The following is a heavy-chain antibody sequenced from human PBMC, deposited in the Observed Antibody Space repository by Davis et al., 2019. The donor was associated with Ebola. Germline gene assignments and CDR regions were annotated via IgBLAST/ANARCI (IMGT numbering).Heavy chain of an antibody. CDR2: IKQDGSEK. V-gene: IGHV3-7*03. Sequence: GGSLRLSCAASGFTFSSYWMSWVRQAPGKGLEWVANIKQDGSEKYYVDSVKGRFTISRDNAKNSLYLQMNSLRAEDTAVYYCAREVVLRYFDWLLTPHNWFDPWGQGTLVTVSS. CDR3: AREVVLRYFDWLLTPHNWFDP. CDR1: GFTFSSYW. J-gene: IGHJ5*02. D-gene: IGHD3-9*01.